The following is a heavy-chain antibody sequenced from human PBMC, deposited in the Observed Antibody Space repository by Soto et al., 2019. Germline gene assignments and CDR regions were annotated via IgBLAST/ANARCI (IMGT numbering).Heavy chain of an antibody. V-gene: IGHV1-3*01. CDR3: ARDTGDGTFDF. CDR1: GYTFSSYA. D-gene: IGHD7-27*01. CDR2: INAGYGNT. Sequence: ASVKVSCKASGYTFSSYAMHWVRQAPGQRLEWMGWINAGYGNTKSSQKFQDRVTISRDTSASTAYMELTSLRSEDTAVYYCARDTGDGTFDFWGQGXLVTISS. J-gene: IGHJ4*02.